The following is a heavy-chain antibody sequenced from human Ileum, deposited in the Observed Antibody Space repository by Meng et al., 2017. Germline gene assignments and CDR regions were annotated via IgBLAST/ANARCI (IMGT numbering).Heavy chain of an antibody. V-gene: IGHV3-49*03. CDR3: TRDSWGYMPPNTFDI. CDR2: IRNKRHDGTA. Sequence: GGSLRLSCTPSGFTFRDYVISWFRQAPGKGLEWVGFIRNKRHDGTAEYAASVRGRFSISRDDSKNIAYLQMNNLKTEDTAMYYCTRDSWGYMPPNTFDIWGLGTRVTVSS. J-gene: IGHJ3*02. CDR1: GFTFRDYV. D-gene: IGHD5-12*01.